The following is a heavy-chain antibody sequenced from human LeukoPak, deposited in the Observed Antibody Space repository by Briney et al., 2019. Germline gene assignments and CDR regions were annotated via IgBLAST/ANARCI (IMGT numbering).Heavy chain of an antibody. J-gene: IGHJ4*02. CDR3: ARHRVAIGDY. Sequence: QPGGTLRLSCAASGFTFRNYAMHWVRQAPGKGLEWVAVILHDGSNNYYADPVRGRFTISRDTTKNTLDLQMNSLTADATAVYYSARHRVAIGDYWRQGTLVTVSS. D-gene: IGHD2-2*02. V-gene: IGHV3-30-3*01. CDR1: GFTFRNYA. CDR2: ILHDGSNN.